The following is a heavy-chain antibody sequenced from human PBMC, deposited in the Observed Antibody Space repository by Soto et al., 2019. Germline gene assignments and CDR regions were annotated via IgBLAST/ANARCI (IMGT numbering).Heavy chain of an antibody. V-gene: IGHV3-23*01. J-gene: IGHJ4*02. CDR2: ISGSGGTP. CDR3: AKGWLVRGGQFYY. Sequence: EVQLLESGGNLVQPGGSLRLSCAASGFTFSSYVMSWVRQAPGKGLEWVSGISGSGGTPYYADSVQGRFTISRDSSKNTLYLQMNSLRAEDTAVYYCAKGWLVRGGQFYYWGQGTLVTVSS. D-gene: IGHD6-19*01. CDR1: GFTFSSYV.